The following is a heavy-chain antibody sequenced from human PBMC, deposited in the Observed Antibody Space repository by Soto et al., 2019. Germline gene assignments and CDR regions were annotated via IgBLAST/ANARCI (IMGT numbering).Heavy chain of an antibody. CDR3: AREPITMIVVVPDT. Sequence: PSETLSLTCTVSGGSISSGDYYWSWIRQPPGKGLEWIGYIYYSGSTYYNPSLKSRVTISVDTSKNQFSLKLSSVAAADTAVYYCAREPITMIVVVPDTWGQGTLVTVSS. CDR2: IYYSGST. J-gene: IGHJ5*02. D-gene: IGHD3-22*01. CDR1: GGSISSGDYY. V-gene: IGHV4-30-4*01.